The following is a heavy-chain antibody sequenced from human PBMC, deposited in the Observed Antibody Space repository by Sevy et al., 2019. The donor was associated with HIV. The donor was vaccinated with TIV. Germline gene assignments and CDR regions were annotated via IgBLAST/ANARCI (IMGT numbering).Heavy chain of an antibody. CDR3: AKAGGPQHTAMVTIFDY. D-gene: IGHD5-18*01. J-gene: IGHJ4*02. CDR2: ISGSGGST. V-gene: IGHV3-23*01. Sequence: GCSLRLSCAASGFTFSSYAMSWVRQAPGKGLEWVSAISGSGGSTYYADSVKGRFTISRDNSKNTLYLQMNSLRAEDTAVYYCAKAGGPQHTAMVTIFDYWGQGTLVTVSS. CDR1: GFTFSSYA.